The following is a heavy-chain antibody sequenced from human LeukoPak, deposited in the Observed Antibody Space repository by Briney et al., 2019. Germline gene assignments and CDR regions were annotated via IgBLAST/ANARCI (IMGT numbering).Heavy chain of an antibody. Sequence: GGSLRLSCAASGFTFSSYSMNWVRQAPGKGLEWVSSISSSSSYIYYADSVKGRFTISRDNAKSSLYLQMNSLRAEDTAVYYCARVLGQLVDYWGQGTLVTVSS. D-gene: IGHD6-6*01. CDR2: ISSSSSYI. J-gene: IGHJ4*02. CDR1: GFTFSSYS. V-gene: IGHV3-21*01. CDR3: ARVLGQLVDY.